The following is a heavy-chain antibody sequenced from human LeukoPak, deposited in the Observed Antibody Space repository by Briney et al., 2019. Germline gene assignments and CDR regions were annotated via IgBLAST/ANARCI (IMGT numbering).Heavy chain of an antibody. Sequence: GGSLRLSCAASGFTFSSYAMSWVRQAPGKGLEWVSAISGSGGSTYYADSVKGRFTISRDNSKNTLYLQMNSLRAEDTAVYYCAKSVEMATIYFDYWGQRTLVTVSS. J-gene: IGHJ4*02. CDR1: GFTFSSYA. CDR3: AKSVEMATIYFDY. CDR2: ISGSGGST. D-gene: IGHD5-24*01. V-gene: IGHV3-23*01.